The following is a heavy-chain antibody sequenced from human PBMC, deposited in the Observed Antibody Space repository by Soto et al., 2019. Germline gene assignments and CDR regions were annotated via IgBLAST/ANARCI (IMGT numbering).Heavy chain of an antibody. CDR1: GFTFSSYG. D-gene: IGHD6-13*01. Sequence: GGSLRLSCAASGFTFSSYGMHWVRQAPGKGLEWVAVIWYDGSNKYYADSVKGRFTISRDNSKNTLYLQMNSLRAEDTAVYYCARDPEGAAAADLSYFDYWGQGTLVTVSS. J-gene: IGHJ4*02. V-gene: IGHV3-33*01. CDR3: ARDPEGAAAADLSYFDY. CDR2: IWYDGSNK.